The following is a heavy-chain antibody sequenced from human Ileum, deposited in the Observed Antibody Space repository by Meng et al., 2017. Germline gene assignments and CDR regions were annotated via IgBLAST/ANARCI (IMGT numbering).Heavy chain of an antibody. CDR1: GGSFSRDNYS. V-gene: IGHV4-30-4*01. Sequence: QVQLQESGQGLVKPSQTRSLTGSGSGGSFSRDNYSWTWIRQTPGKGLEWIGLTYYNGSPFYNPSLRSRVTISVDTSKDQFSLKLTSVTAADTAVYYCARERRHYYGSGSFDYWGQGILVTVSS. CDR3: ARERRHYYGSGSFDY. CDR2: TYYNGSP. J-gene: IGHJ4*02. D-gene: IGHD3-10*01.